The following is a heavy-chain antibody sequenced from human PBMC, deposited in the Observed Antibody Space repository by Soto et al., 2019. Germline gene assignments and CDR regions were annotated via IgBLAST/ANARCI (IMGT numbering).Heavy chain of an antibody. D-gene: IGHD3-22*01. V-gene: IGHV1-18*01. CDR1: GSTFTRDG. Sequence: ASVKVYRKASGSTFTRDGIIWVRQAPGQGLEWLGWISAYNGNTNYAQKLQGRVTMTTDTSTSTAYMELRSLRSDDTAVYYCARVGYYDSSGYSFALDAFDIWGQGKMVTVSS. J-gene: IGHJ3*02. CDR3: ARVGYYDSSGYSFALDAFDI. CDR2: ISAYNGNT.